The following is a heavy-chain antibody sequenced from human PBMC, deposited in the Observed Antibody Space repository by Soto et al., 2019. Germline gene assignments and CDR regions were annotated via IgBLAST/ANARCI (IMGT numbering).Heavy chain of an antibody. J-gene: IGHJ6*02. CDR2: INLDGSEK. V-gene: IGHV3-7*05. CDR3: ARDVSTSWYSSAYHGMDV. CDR1: GFTFRTYW. Sequence: EVQLVESGGGLVQPGGSLRLSCAASGFTFRTYWLSWVRQVPGKGREWVANINLDGSEKNYVDSVKGRFTISRDNARNSLYLQVCSLRAEDTALYYCARDVSTSWYSSAYHGMDVWGQGTTVTVSS. D-gene: IGHD2-2*01.